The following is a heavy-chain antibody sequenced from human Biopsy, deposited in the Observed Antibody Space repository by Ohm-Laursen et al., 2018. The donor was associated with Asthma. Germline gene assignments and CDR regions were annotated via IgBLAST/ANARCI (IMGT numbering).Heavy chain of an antibody. J-gene: IGHJ4*02. Sequence: YSVKVSCKSLGGTFNTYVIGWVRQAPGQGLEWIGGINSVFGTTNYPQKFQDRVTITADDSTSTVYMELSSLRSEDTAVYYCARKAGSCISRTCYSLDFWGQGTLVTVSS. V-gene: IGHV1-69*01. CDR2: INSVFGTT. D-gene: IGHD2-2*01. CDR3: ARKAGSCISRTCYSLDF. CDR1: GGTFNTYV.